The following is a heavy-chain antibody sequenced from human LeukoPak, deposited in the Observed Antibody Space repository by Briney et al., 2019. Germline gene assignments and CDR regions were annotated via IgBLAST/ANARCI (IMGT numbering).Heavy chain of an antibody. J-gene: IGHJ3*02. Sequence: SETLSLTCTVSGGSISSYYWSWLRQPAGKGLEWIGRIYTSGSTNYNPSLKSRVTISVDTSKNQFSLKLSSVTAADTAVYYCARQVFAGGNDAFDIWGQGTMVTVSS. CDR2: IYTSGST. V-gene: IGHV4-4*07. CDR3: ARQVFAGGNDAFDI. CDR1: GGSISSYY.